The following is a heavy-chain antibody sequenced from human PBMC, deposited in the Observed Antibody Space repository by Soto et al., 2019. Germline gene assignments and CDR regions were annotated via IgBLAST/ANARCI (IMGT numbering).Heavy chain of an antibody. CDR3: ARDASGWYILDY. CDR2: IYYSGST. V-gene: IGHV4-59*01. J-gene: IGHJ4*02. D-gene: IGHD6-19*01. Sequence: PSETLSLTCTVSGGSISSYYWSWIRQPPGKELEWIGYIYYSGSTNYNPSLKSRVTIPVDTSKNQFSLKLSSVTAADTAVYYCARDASGWYILDYWGQGTLVTVSS. CDR1: GGSISSYY.